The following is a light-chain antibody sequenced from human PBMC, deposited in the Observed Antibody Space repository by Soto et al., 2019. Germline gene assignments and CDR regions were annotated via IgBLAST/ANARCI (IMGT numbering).Light chain of an antibody. Sequence: IVLTQSPGTLSLSPGERSTLSCRVSQPVTRSYLAWYQQKPGQAPRLLIYGASTRATGIPARFSGSGSGTDFTLTISRLEPEDFAVYYCQQYGSSPPVTFGQGTKVDI. CDR1: QPVTRSY. CDR2: GAS. J-gene: IGKJ1*01. CDR3: QQYGSSPPVT. V-gene: IGKV3-20*01.